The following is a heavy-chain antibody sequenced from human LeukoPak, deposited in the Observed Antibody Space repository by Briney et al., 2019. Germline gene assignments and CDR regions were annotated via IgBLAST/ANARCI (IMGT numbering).Heavy chain of an antibody. CDR2: IIPIFGTA. CDR3: ARGGHSGYDSPFDY. V-gene: IGHV1-69*13. J-gene: IGHJ4*02. Sequence: SVKLSCKASGGTFSSYAISWVRQAPGQGLEWMGVIIPIFGTASYAQKFQGIVTITADESTSTAYMELSSLRSEDTAVYYCARGGHSGYDSPFDYWGQGTLVTVSS. D-gene: IGHD5-12*01. CDR1: GGTFSSYA.